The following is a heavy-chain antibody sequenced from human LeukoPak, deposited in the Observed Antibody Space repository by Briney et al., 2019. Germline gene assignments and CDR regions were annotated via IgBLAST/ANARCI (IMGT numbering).Heavy chain of an antibody. CDR1: GGSISSYY. CDR3: ARFIYDSGGYYLDD. V-gene: IGHV4-59*08. CDR2: IYHSGST. J-gene: IGHJ4*02. Sequence: SETLSLTCTVSGGSISSYYWSWIRQSPGKGLEWIGYIYHSGSTQCNPALKSRVTMPVDTSKNQFSLKLSSVTAADTAIYYSARFIYDSGGYYLDDWGQGILVTVSS. D-gene: IGHD3-22*01.